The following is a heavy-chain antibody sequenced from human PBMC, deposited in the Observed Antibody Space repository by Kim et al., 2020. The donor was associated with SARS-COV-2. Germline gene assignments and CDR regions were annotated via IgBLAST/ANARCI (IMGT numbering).Heavy chain of an antibody. Sequence: ASVTGGFTISRDGSMNTAYIEMNSMKTEDTAVYYCTRSHVLAVADDAFDIWGQGTLVTVSS. D-gene: IGHD6-19*01. CDR3: TRSHVLAVADDAFDI. J-gene: IGHJ3*02. V-gene: IGHV3-73*01.